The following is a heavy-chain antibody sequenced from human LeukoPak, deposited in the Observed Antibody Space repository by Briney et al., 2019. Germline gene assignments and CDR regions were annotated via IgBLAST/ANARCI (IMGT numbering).Heavy chain of an antibody. V-gene: IGHV3-23*01. CDR3: ANKKRYCSGGSCYLYSDP. J-gene: IGHJ5*02. CDR2: ISGSGGST. Sequence: PGGSLRLSCAASGFTFSSYAMSWVRQAPGKGLEWVSAISGSGGSTYYADSVKGRFTISRDNSKNTLYLQMNSLSAEDTAVYYCANKKRYCSGGSCYLYSDPWGQGTVVTVSS. CDR1: GFTFSSYA. D-gene: IGHD2-15*01.